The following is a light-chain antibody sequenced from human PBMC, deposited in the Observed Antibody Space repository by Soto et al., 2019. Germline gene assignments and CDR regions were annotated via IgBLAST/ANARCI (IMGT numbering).Light chain of an antibody. CDR3: QQYNSYSA. V-gene: IGKV1-5*01. J-gene: IGKJ1*01. Sequence: DILMTQSPSTLSASVGDRVTITCRASQSISSWLAWYQQKPGKAPKLLIYDASSLESGVPSRFSGSGSGTEFTLTISSLQPDDFATYYCQQYNSYSAFGQGTKVDIK. CDR2: DAS. CDR1: QSISSW.